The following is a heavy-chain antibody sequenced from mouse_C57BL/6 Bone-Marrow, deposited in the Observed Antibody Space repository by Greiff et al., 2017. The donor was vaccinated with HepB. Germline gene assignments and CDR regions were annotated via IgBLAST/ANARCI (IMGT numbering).Heavy chain of an antibody. V-gene: IGHV2-2*01. D-gene: IGHD1-1*01. CDR1: GFSLTSYG. CDR3: ARNFGELRRAMDY. Sequence: VNLVESGPGLVQPSQSLSITCTVSGFSLTSYGVHWVRQSPGKGLEWLGVIWSGGSTDYNAAFISRLSISKDNSKSQVFFKMNSLQADDTAIYYCARNFGELRRAMDYWGQGTSVTVSS. CDR2: IWSGGST. J-gene: IGHJ4*01.